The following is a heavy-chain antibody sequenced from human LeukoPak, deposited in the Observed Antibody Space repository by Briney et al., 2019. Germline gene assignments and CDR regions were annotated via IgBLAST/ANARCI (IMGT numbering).Heavy chain of an antibody. D-gene: IGHD2-15*01. J-gene: IGHJ4*02. Sequence: PGESLKISCKGSGYSFTSYWIGWVRQMPGKGLEWMGIIYPGDSDTRYSPSFQGQVTISADKSISTAYLQWSSLKASDTAMYYCARLSRSAVVVVAATYFDYWGQGTLVTVSS. CDR3: ARLSRSAVVVVAATYFDY. CDR1: GYSFTSYW. CDR2: IYPGDSDT. V-gene: IGHV5-51*01.